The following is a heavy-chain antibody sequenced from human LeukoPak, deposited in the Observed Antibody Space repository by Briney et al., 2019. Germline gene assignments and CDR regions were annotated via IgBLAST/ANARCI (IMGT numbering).Heavy chain of an antibody. J-gene: IGHJ4*02. CDR2: IRSKAYGGTT. CDR1: RLTIGGYA. Sequence: GGSLRLSGIAPRLTIGGYAMSWVRQAPGKGLEWVGFIRSKAYGGTTEYAASVKGRFTISRDDSKSIAYLQMNSLKTEDTAVYYCTRARGSGWSGGYWGQGTLVTVSS. CDR3: TRARGSGWSGGY. D-gene: IGHD6-19*01. V-gene: IGHV3-49*04.